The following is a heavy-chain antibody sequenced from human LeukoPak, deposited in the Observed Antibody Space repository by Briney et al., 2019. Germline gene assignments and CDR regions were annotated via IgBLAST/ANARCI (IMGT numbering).Heavy chain of an antibody. J-gene: IGHJ4*02. D-gene: IGHD3-22*01. Sequence: GGSLRLSCAASGFTFSSYSMNWVRQAPGKGLEWVSSISSSSSYIYYADSVKGRFTISRDNAKNSLYLQMNSLRAEDTAVYYCARELGYYDSLDYWGQGTLVTVSS. CDR1: GFTFSSYS. CDR2: ISSSSSYI. V-gene: IGHV3-21*01. CDR3: ARELGYYDSLDY.